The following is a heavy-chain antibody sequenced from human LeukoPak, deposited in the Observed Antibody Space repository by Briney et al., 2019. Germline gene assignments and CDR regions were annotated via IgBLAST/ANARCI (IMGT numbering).Heavy chain of an antibody. V-gene: IGHV3-23*01. Sequence: PGGSLRFSCAASGFTFSSYAMSWVRQVPGKGLEWVSAISGSGGSTYYADSVKGRFTISRDNSKNTLYLQMNSLRAEDTAVYYCAKERGYSYGHFDYWGQGTLVTVSS. CDR2: ISGSGGST. CDR1: GFTFSSYA. D-gene: IGHD5-18*01. J-gene: IGHJ4*02. CDR3: AKERGYSYGHFDY.